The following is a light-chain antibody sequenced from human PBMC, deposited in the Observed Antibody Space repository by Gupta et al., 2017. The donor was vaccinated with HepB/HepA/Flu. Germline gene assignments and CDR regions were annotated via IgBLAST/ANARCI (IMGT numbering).Light chain of an antibody. J-gene: IGKJ4*01. Sequence: EIVLTQSLATLSLSPGERATLSCTASQSVSSYLAWYQQKPGQPPRLLIYDASNRATGIPARFSGSGSGTDFTLTISGLEHEDFAVYYCQQRSNWLTFGGGTKVEIK. CDR3: QQRSNWLT. CDR2: DAS. CDR1: QSVSSY. V-gene: IGKV3-11*01.